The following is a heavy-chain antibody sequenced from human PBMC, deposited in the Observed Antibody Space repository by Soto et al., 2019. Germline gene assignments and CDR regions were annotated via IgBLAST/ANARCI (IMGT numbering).Heavy chain of an antibody. J-gene: IGHJ6*02. V-gene: IGHV1-3*01. CDR1: GYTFTSHA. CDR3: ARDGHPAAIWFSDV. Sequence: QVQLVQSGAEVKNPGASVKVSCKASGYTFTSHAIHWVRQAPGQRLEWMAWINAGNGDTRYSQKFQGRVTITRDTSASTDYMELSSLRSEDSAIYYCARDGHPAAIWFSDVWGQGTTVTVSS. D-gene: IGHD2-2*02. CDR2: INAGNGDT.